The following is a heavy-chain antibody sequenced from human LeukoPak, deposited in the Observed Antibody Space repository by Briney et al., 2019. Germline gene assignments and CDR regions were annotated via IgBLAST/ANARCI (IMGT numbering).Heavy chain of an antibody. J-gene: IGHJ4*02. CDR3: ATRNPSTDYEFWSGYYAFDY. CDR1: GFTVSTNY. Sequence: GGSLRLSCTASGFTVSTNYMSWVRQAPGKGLEWVSTIYTGSSTYYADSVKGRFTISRGTSKNTLYLQVNSLRTEDTAVYYCATRNPSTDYEFWSGYYAFDYWGQGTLVTVSS. CDR2: IYTGSST. V-gene: IGHV3-53*01. D-gene: IGHD3-3*01.